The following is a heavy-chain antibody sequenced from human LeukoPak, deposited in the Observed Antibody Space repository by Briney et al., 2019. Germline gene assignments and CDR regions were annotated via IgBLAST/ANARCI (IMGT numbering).Heavy chain of an antibody. J-gene: IGHJ3*02. CDR3: ARSRASGGSYRDAFDI. D-gene: IGHD2-15*01. CDR1: GYTFTGYY. CDR2: INPNSGGT. V-gene: IGHV1-2*04. Sequence: GASVKVSCKASGYTFTGYYMHWVRQAPGQGLEWMGWINPNSGGTNYAQKFQGWVTMTRDTSISTAYMELSRLRSDDTAVYYCARSRASGGSYRDAFDIWGQGQWSPSLQ.